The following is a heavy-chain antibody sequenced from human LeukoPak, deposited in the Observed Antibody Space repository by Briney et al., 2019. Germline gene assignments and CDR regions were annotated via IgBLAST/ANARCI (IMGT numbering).Heavy chain of an antibody. J-gene: IGHJ4*02. Sequence: PGGSLRLSCAASGFTFDDYAMHWVRHAPGKGLEWVSGISWNSGSIGYADSVKGRFTISRDNAKNSLYLQMNSLRAEDTALYYCAKGAKWELLLHFDYWGQGTLVTVSS. V-gene: IGHV3-9*01. CDR3: AKGAKWELLLHFDY. CDR2: ISWNSGSI. CDR1: GFTFDDYA. D-gene: IGHD1-26*01.